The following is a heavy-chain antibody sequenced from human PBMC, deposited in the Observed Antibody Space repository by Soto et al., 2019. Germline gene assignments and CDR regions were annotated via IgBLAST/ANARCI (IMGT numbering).Heavy chain of an antibody. CDR3: ARDFMDYDILTGYQAYYYYGMDV. CDR1: GFTFSSYG. CDR2: IWYDGSNK. D-gene: IGHD3-9*01. V-gene: IGHV3-33*01. Sequence: GGSLRLSCAASGFTFSSYGMHWVRQAPGKGLEWVAVIWYDGSNKYYADSVMGRFTISRDNSKNTLYLQMNSLRAEDTAVYYCARDFMDYDILTGYQAYYYYGMDVWGQGTTVTVSS. J-gene: IGHJ6*02.